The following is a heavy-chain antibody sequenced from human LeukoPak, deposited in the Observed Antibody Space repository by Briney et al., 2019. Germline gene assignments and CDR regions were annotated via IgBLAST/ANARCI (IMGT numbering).Heavy chain of an antibody. D-gene: IGHD7-27*01. J-gene: IGHJ5*02. V-gene: IGHV3-48*03. CDR2: ISSTGSTL. CDR3: ARGNWGDWFDP. CDR1: GFIFSSYE. Sequence: GGSLRLSCAASGFIFSSYEMNWVRQAPGRGLEWISFISSTGSTLHYADSVKGRFTISRDNAKNSLYLQMNSLRAEDTAIYYCARGNWGDWFDPWGQGTLVTVSS.